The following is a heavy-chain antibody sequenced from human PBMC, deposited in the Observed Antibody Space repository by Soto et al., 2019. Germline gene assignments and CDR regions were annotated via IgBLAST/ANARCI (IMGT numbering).Heavy chain of an antibody. D-gene: IGHD6-19*01. CDR3: ARESGWYGGPIDY. Sequence: GGSLRLSCAASGFTFSSYWMHWVHQAPGKGLVWVSRINSDGSSTSYADSVKGRFTISRDNAKNTLYLQMNSLRAEDTAVYYCARESGWYGGPIDYWGQGTLVTVSS. CDR2: INSDGSST. CDR1: GFTFSSYW. J-gene: IGHJ4*02. V-gene: IGHV3-74*01.